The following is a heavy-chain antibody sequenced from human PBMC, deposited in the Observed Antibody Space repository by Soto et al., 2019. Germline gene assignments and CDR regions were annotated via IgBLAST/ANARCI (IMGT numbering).Heavy chain of an antibody. CDR2: ISAYNGNT. J-gene: IGHJ4*02. Sequence: VASVKVSCKASGYTFTSYGISWVRQAPGQGLEWMGWISAYNGNTNYAQKLQGRVTMTTDTSTSTAYMELRSLRSDDTAVYYRARIRDPYYDFWSGYALDYWGQGTLVTVSS. CDR1: GYTFTSYG. V-gene: IGHV1-18*01. D-gene: IGHD3-3*01. CDR3: ARIRDPYYDFWSGYALDY.